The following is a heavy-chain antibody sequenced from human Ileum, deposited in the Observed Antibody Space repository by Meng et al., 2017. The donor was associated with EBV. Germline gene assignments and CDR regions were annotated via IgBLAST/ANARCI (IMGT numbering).Heavy chain of an antibody. CDR3: AKEEVSRRFDY. V-gene: IGHV3-30*18. D-gene: IGHD5/OR15-5a*01. CDR1: GFTFSDYG. CDR2: ISYDGSTK. J-gene: IGHJ4*02. Sequence: QVRLVGSGGGVVQPGRSLRLSCAASGFTFSDYGMHWVRQAPGKGLEWVAVISYDGSTKYYVDSVKGRFTISRDNSKSTLYLQMNSLRDEDTAVYYCAKEEVSRRFDYWGQGTLVTVSS.